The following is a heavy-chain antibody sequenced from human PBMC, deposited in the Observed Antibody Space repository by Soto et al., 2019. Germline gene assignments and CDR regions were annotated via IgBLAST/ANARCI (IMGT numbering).Heavy chain of an antibody. J-gene: IGHJ4*02. Sequence: PGGSLRLSCAASGFTFSSYAMSWVRQAPGKGLEWISVVTGSGSNTFYADSVKGRFTILKDNSKSTLYLQLNSLRAEDTALYYWAKEIAAAGKPRFDCWGKGTLVTVSS. V-gene: IGHV3-23*01. CDR3: AKEIAAAGKPRFDC. CDR1: GFTFSSYA. D-gene: IGHD6-13*01. CDR2: VTGSGSNT.